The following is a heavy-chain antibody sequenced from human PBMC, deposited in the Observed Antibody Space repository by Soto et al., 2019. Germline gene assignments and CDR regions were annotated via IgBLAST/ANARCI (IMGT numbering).Heavy chain of an antibody. CDR3: ARLGYCSGGSCSYYYYYYGMDV. CDR2: ISSSSSYI. V-gene: IGHV3-21*01. Sequence: LRLSFAASGXTFSSYSMNWVRQAPGKGLEWVSSISSSSSYIYYADSVKGRFTISRDNAKNSLYLQMNSLRAEDTAVYYCARLGYCSGGSCSYYYYYYGMDVWGQGTTVTISS. J-gene: IGHJ6*02. D-gene: IGHD2-15*01. CDR1: GXTFSSYS.